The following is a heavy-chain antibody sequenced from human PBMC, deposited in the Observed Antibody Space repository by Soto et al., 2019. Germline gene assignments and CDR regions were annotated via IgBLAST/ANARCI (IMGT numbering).Heavy chain of an antibody. CDR1: GGSISSSNW. CDR3: ARDVGSWYDY. Sequence: PSETLSLTCAVSGGSISSSNWWSWVRQPPGKGLEWIGYIYYSGSTYYNPSLKSRVTISVDTSKNQFSLKLSSVTAADTAVYYCARDVGSWYDYWGQGTLVTVSS. D-gene: IGHD6-13*01. V-gene: IGHV4-4*02. J-gene: IGHJ4*02. CDR2: IYYSGST.